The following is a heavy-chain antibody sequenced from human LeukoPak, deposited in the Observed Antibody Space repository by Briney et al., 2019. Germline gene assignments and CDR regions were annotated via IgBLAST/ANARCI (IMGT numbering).Heavy chain of an antibody. CDR1: GYTFTKYA. Sequence: ASVKVSCKASGYTFTKYAINWVRQAPGQGLEWMGWINTNTGNPTYAQGFTGQFVFSLDTSVSTAYLQLISLKAEDSAVYYCARGGFGSQWASDIWGQGTLVTVSS. CDR3: ARGGFGSQWASDI. D-gene: IGHD3-22*01. J-gene: IGHJ3*02. V-gene: IGHV7-4-1*02. CDR2: INTNTGNP.